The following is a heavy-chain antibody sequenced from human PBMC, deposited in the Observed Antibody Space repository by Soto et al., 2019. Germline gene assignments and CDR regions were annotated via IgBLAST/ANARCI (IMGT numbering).Heavy chain of an antibody. CDR3: ARVRVSSGYYTGYFDY. Sequence: LSLTCTVSGGSISSGGYYWSWIRQHPGKGLEWIGYIYYSGSTYYNPSLKSRVTISVDTSKNQFSLKLSSVTAADTAVYYCARVRVSSGYYTGYFDYWGHGTLVTVSS. CDR2: IYYSGST. V-gene: IGHV4-31*03. D-gene: IGHD3-3*01. J-gene: IGHJ4*01. CDR1: GGSISSGGYY.